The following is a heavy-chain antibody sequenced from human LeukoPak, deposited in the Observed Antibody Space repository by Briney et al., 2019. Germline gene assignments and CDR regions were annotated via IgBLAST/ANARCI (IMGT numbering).Heavy chain of an antibody. V-gene: IGHV3-23*01. D-gene: IGHD1-14*01. CDR2: ISGSLGNT. Sequence: PGGSLRLSCAACGFTFSSYAMSWVRQSPGKGLEWVSGISGSLGNTYYADSVKGRFTISRDNSKNTVYLQMNSLRAEDTAVYYCARYQRPNAFDIWGQGSMVTVSS. J-gene: IGHJ3*02. CDR1: GFTFSSYA. CDR3: ARYQRPNAFDI.